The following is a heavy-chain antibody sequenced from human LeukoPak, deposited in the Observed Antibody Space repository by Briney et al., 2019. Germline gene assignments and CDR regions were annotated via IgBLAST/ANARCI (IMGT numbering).Heavy chain of an antibody. V-gene: IGHV4-30-4*01. CDR1: GGSISSGDYY. J-gene: IGHJ4*02. CDR3: ARGEDYGGSSAMGDY. D-gene: IGHD4-23*01. CDR2: IYYSGST. Sequence: SQTLSLTCTVSGGSISSGDYYWSWMRQPPGKGLEWIGYIYYSGSTYYNPSLKSRVTIPVDTSNNQFSLKRSSVTAADTAVYYCARGEDYGGSSAMGDYGGQGTLVTVSS.